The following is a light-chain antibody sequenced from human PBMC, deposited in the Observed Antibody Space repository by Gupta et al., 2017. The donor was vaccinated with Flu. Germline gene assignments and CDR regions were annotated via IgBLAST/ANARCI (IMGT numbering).Light chain of an antibody. Sequence: EILLPQSPATLSLSPGERATLSCGASQRVSSNLERYQQKPGQAPRLLIYDASNRATGIPARFSGSGSATDFTITISSLVPEDFAVYYCQQRSNWPPFTFGPGTKVEIK. V-gene: IGKV3-11*01. J-gene: IGKJ3*01. CDR2: DAS. CDR1: QRVSSN. CDR3: QQRSNWPPFT.